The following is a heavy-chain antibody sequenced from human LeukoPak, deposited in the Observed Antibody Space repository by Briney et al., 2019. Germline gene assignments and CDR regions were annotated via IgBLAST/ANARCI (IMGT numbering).Heavy chain of an antibody. CDR3: ARDGVGYYDSSGYYYFQH. CDR2: ISSSSDTM. Sequence: GGSLRLSCAASGFTFSNYNMNWVRQAPGKGLEWVSYISSSSDTMFYPDSVKGRFTISRDNAKSSLYLQMYSLRDEDTAVYYCARDGVGYYDSSGYYYFQHWGQGTLVTVSS. J-gene: IGHJ1*01. D-gene: IGHD3-22*01. CDR1: GFTFSNYN. V-gene: IGHV3-48*02.